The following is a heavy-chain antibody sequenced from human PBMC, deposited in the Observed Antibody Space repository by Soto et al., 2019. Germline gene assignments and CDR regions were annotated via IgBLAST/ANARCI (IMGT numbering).Heavy chain of an antibody. CDR2: IYYSGST. V-gene: IGHV4-31*03. D-gene: IGHD3-10*01. CDR3: ARETVIIAYFFDY. J-gene: IGHJ4*02. CDR1: GGSISSGGYY. Sequence: QVQLQESGPGLVKPSQTLSLTCTVSGGSISSGGYYWSWIRQHPGKGLEWIGYIYYSGSTYYNPPLKGRVTISPDTSKNPFSLKLCSLTAADTAVYYCARETVIIAYFFDYWGQGTLVTVSS.